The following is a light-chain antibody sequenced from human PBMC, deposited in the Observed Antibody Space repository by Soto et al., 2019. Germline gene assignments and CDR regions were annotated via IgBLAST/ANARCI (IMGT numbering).Light chain of an antibody. CDR1: GSDVGGYKY. V-gene: IGLV2-14*03. CDR3: SSYTSTNALV. CDR2: DVN. J-gene: IGLJ1*01. Sequence: QSALTQPASVSGSPGQSITVSCTGTGSDVGGYKYVSWYQQYPGQAPKLMIYDVNKRPSGVSNRFSGSKSGNTASLTISGLQVEDEADYYCSSYTSTNALVFGVGTKLTVL.